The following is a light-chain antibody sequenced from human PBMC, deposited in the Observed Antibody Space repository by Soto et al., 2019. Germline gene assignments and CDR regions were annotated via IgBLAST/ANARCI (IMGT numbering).Light chain of an antibody. V-gene: IGKV1-5*01. CDR1: QSISDW. Sequence: DVQMTQSPSTLSASVGDRVTITCRASQSISDWLAWFQQKPGQAPRLLIYDASCLKSGVPSRFSGSGSGTELTLTINSLQPDDFACYFCQQYSNCTATFGQGTKVEIK. J-gene: IGKJ1*01. CDR3: QQYSNCTAT. CDR2: DAS.